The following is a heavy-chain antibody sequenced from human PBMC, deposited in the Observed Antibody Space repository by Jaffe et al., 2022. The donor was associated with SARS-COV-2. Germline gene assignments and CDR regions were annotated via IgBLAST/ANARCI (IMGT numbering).Heavy chain of an antibody. Sequence: QVQLVQSGAEVKKPGASVKVSCKASGYTFTSYAMHWVRQAPGQRLEWMGWINAGNGNTKYSQKFQGRVTITRDTSASTAYMELSSLRSEDTAVYYCARVIAAAPYYFDYWGQGTLVTVSS. D-gene: IGHD6-13*01. J-gene: IGHJ4*02. CDR2: INAGNGNT. CDR3: ARVIAAAPYYFDY. CDR1: GYTFTSYA. V-gene: IGHV1-3*01.